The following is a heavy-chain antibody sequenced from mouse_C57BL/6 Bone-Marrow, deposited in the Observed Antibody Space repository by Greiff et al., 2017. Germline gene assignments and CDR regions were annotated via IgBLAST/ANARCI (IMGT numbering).Heavy chain of an antibody. CDR2: IDPEDGET. J-gene: IGHJ4*01. D-gene: IGHD1-1*01. CDR3: ARSAGSSLYYAMDY. V-gene: IGHV14-2*01. Sequence: EVQLQQSGAELVKPGASVKLSCTASGFNIKDYYMHWVKQRTEQGLEWIGRIDPEDGETKYAPKFPGKATITADTSSNTAYLQLSSLTSEDTAVYYCARSAGSSLYYAMDYWGQGTSLTVSS. CDR1: GFNIKDYY.